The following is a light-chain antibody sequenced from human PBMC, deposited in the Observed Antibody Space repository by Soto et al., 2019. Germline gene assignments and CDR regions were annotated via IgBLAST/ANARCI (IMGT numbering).Light chain of an antibody. J-gene: IGKJ1*01. V-gene: IGKV4-1*01. CDR1: QSVLYSSNNKNY. CDR2: WAS. CDR3: QQYDSNPPT. Sequence: DIVMTQSPDSLAVSLGERATINCKSSQSVLYSSNNKNYLAWYQQKPGQPPKLLIYWASTRESGVPDRFSGSGSGTDFTLTISSLQAEDVAVYYCQQYDSNPPTFGQVTKVELK.